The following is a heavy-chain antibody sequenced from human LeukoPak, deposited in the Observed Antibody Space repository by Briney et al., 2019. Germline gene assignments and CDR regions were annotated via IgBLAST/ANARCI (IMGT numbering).Heavy chain of an antibody. Sequence: GESLRLSCAASGFTFTTYWMSWVRQLPGKGLEWVANINQDGTEKYYVDSVKGRFTISRDNAKNSLYLQMNSLRAEDTAVYYCARVRGDSSGYPVDYWGQGTLVTVSS. V-gene: IGHV3-7*01. CDR1: GFTFTTYW. CDR3: ARVRGDSSGYPVDY. D-gene: IGHD3-22*01. CDR2: INQDGTEK. J-gene: IGHJ4*02.